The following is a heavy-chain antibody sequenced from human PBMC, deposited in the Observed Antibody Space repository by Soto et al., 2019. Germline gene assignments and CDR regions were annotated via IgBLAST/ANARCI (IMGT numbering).Heavy chain of an antibody. J-gene: IGHJ4*02. D-gene: IGHD5-18*01. Sequence: SETLSLTCTVSGGSISSGGYYWSWIRQHPGKGLEWIGYIYYSGSTYYNPSLKSRVTISVDTSKNQFSLKLSSVTAADTAVYYWVRVEVDTAMVYDYWRPGPLVTVSS. CDR3: VRVEVDTAMVYDY. CDR1: GGSISSGGYY. CDR2: IYYSGST. V-gene: IGHV4-31*03.